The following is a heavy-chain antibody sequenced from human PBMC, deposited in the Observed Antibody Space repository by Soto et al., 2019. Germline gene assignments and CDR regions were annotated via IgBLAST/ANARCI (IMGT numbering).Heavy chain of an antibody. CDR1: GRSLNRYH. J-gene: IGHJ3*01. D-gene: IGHD3-10*01. CDR2: IYYSGST. CDR3: AGVWGGAFDF. Sequence: NLPGTLCLTCTVSGRSLNRYHLGWIRQPPGKGLEWIGYIYYSGSTNYNPSLKSRVTISVDTSKNQFSLKLSSVTAADTAVYYCAGVWGGAFDFWGQGTMVTVSS. V-gene: IGHV4-59*01.